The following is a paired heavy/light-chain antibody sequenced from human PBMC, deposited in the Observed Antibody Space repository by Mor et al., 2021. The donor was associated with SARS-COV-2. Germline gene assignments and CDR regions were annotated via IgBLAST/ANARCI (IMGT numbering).Light chain of an antibody. CDR3: QQRTNWPLS. CDR2: DAS. J-gene: IGKJ5*01. V-gene: IGKV3-11*01. CDR1: QSVSSY. Sequence: DIVLTQSPATLSLSPGERVTLSCKASQSVSSYLAWYQHKPGQAPRLLIFDASNRATGIPARFSGSGSGTDFTLTISSLEPEDFAVYYCQQRTNWPLSFGQGTRLEIK.
Heavy chain of an antibody. Sequence: EVQLLESGGGLVQPGGSLTLSCAASGFTFRSYAISWVRRAPGEGLEWVSSISDGGASTFYADSVKGRFTVSRDNSKNTLYLQMNSLRAEDTALYYCARSGKPASSSWYLFFDYWSQGALVTVSS. CDR1: GFTFRSYA. V-gene: IGHV3-23*01. D-gene: IGHD6-13*01. CDR3: ARSGKPASSSWYLFFDY. J-gene: IGHJ4*02. CDR2: ISDGGAST.